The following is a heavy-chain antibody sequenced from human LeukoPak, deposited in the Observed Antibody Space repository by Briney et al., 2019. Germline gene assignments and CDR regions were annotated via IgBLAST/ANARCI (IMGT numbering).Heavy chain of an antibody. J-gene: IGHJ6*03. CDR3: ARDPLCTNGVCYTSNYMDV. CDR1: GFTFSSYW. D-gene: IGHD2-8*01. Sequence: PGGSLRLSCAASGFTFSSYWMSWVRQAPGKGLEWVANIKQDGSEKYYVDSVKGRLTISRDNAKNSLYLQMNSLRAEDTAVYYCARDPLCTNGVCYTSNYMDVWGKGTTVTVSS. CDR2: IKQDGSEK. V-gene: IGHV3-7*01.